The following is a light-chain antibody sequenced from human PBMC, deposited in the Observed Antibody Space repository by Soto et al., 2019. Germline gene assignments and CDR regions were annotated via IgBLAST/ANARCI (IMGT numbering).Light chain of an antibody. CDR3: LQHNSYPHT. CDR1: QGIRNE. J-gene: IGKJ4*01. Sequence: DIQVTQSPSSLSASVGDRVTITCRASQGIRNELGWYQQKPGEAPKRLIYAASSLQSGFPSRFSGSGYGTEFTLTISSLQPEDFATYYCLQHNSYPHTFGGGTKVDIK. CDR2: AAS. V-gene: IGKV1-17*01.